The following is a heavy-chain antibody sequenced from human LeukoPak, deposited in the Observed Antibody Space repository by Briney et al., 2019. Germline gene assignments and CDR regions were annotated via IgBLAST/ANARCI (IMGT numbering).Heavy chain of an antibody. J-gene: IGHJ6*03. D-gene: IGHD3-22*01. CDR3: ARGGYFDSSGYPNYYSYYYMDA. V-gene: IGHV6-1*01. CDR1: GDSVSTSSGS. CDR2: TYYRSKWYT. Sequence: SQTLSLTCAISGDSVSTSSGSWTWIRQSPSRGLEWLGRTYYRSKWYTHYAESVKGRIIINADTSQNQFSLQLNSVTPEDTAVYYCARGGYFDSSGYPNYYSYYYMDAWGKGTTVTVSS.